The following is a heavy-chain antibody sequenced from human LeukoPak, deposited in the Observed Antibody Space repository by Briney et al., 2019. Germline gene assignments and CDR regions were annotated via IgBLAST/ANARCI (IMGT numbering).Heavy chain of an antibody. D-gene: IGHD3-22*01. CDR1: GYTLTELS. V-gene: IGHV1-24*01. Sequence: EASVKVSCKVSGYTLTELSMHWVRQAPGKGREWMGGFDPEDGETIYAQKFQGRVTMTEDTSTDTAYMELSSLRSEDTAVYYCATTLSYYYDSSGYLLDYWGQGTLVTVSS. CDR3: ATTLSYYYDSSGYLLDY. J-gene: IGHJ4*02. CDR2: FDPEDGET.